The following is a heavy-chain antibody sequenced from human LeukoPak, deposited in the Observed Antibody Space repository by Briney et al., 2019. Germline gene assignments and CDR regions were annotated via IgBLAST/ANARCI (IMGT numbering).Heavy chain of an antibody. D-gene: IGHD4-17*01. CDR3: ARDSLNRRGYGDSRWYYYYYMDV. J-gene: IGHJ6*03. Sequence: ASVKVSCKASGYTFTSYYMNWVRQAPGQGLEWMGIINPSGSTTRYAQKFQGRVTMTRDTSTSTVYMELTSLRSEDTAVYYCARDSLNRRGYGDSRWYYYYYMDVWGKGTTVTVSS. CDR1: GYTFTSYY. V-gene: IGHV1-46*01. CDR2: INPSGSTT.